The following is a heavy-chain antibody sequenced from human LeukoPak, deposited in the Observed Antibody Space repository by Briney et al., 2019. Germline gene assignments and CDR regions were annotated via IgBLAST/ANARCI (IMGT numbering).Heavy chain of an antibody. Sequence: PGGSLRLSCAASGFTFRSYWMHWVRQAPGKGLVWVSRINSDGSTTSYADSVKGRFTISRDNAKNSLYLQMNSLRAEDTAVYYCARAGIGYSSSPSAHWFDPWGQGTLVTVSS. D-gene: IGHD6-13*01. CDR3: ARAGIGYSSSPSAHWFDP. V-gene: IGHV3-74*01. CDR2: INSDGSTT. CDR1: GFTFRSYW. J-gene: IGHJ5*02.